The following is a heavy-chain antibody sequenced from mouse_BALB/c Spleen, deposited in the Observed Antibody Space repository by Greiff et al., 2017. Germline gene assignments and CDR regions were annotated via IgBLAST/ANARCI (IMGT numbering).Heavy chain of an antibody. J-gene: IGHJ4*01. CDR3: ARDGDYCSSAMDY. D-gene: IGHD1-1*01. Sequence: VQRVESGPGLVAPSQSLSITCTVSGFSLTGYGVNWVRQPPGKGLEWLGMIWGDGSTDYNSALKSRLSISKDNSKSQVFLKMNSLQTDDTARYYCARDGDYCSSAMDYWGQGTSVTVSS. CDR2: IWGDGST. CDR1: GFSLTGYG. V-gene: IGHV2-6-7*01.